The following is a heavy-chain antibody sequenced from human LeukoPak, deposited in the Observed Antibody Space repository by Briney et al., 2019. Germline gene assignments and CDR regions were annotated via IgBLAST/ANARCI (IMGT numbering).Heavy chain of an antibody. Sequence: SETLSLTCTVSGGSISSSSYYWGWIRQPPGKGLEWIGSIYYSGTTYYNASLKSRVTISVDTSENQFSLRLSSVTAADTAVYYCARHPTLQYVEGWFDPWGQGTLVTVSS. CDR1: GGSISSSSYY. CDR2: IYYSGTT. J-gene: IGHJ5*02. D-gene: IGHD5-24*01. V-gene: IGHV4-39*01. CDR3: ARHPTLQYVEGWFDP.